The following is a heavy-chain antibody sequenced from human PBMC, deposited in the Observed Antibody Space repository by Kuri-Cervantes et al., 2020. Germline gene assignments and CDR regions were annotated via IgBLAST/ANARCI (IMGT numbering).Heavy chain of an antibody. Sequence: GGSLRLSCKGSGYSFTSYWIGWVRQMPGKGLEWMGIIYPGDSDTRYSPSFQGQVTISADKSISTAYLQWSSLKASDTAMYYCARHEYSSSRDDAFDIWGQGTMVTVSS. V-gene: IGHV5-51*01. CDR1: GYSFTSYW. CDR2: IYPGDSDT. CDR3: ARHEYSSSRDDAFDI. J-gene: IGHJ3*02. D-gene: IGHD6-6*01.